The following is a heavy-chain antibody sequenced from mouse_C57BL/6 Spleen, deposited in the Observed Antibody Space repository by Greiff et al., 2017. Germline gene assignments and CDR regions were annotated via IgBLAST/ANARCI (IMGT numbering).Heavy chain of an antibody. CDR2: IYPRSGNT. J-gene: IGHJ4*01. D-gene: IGHD1-1*01. CDR3: ARSRITTVVATRAMDY. Sequence: QVHVKQSGAELARPGASVKLSCKASGYTFTSYGISWVKQRTGQGLEWIGEIYPRSGNTYYNEKFKGKATLTADKSSSTAYMELRSLTSEDSAVYFCARSRITTVVATRAMDYWGQGTSVTVSS. CDR1: GYTFTSYG. V-gene: IGHV1-81*01.